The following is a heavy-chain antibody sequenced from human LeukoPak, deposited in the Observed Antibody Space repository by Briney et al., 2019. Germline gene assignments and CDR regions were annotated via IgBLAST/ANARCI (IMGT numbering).Heavy chain of an antibody. CDR2: ISGSGGST. Sequence: ETLSLTCTVSGGSFSNYFRGWIRQPPGRGLEWVSAISGSGGSTYYADSVKGRFTISRDNSKNTLYLQMNSLRAEDTAVYYCAKKAGYDFGYYHYYMDVWGKGTTVTVSS. CDR3: AKKAGYDFGYYHYYMDV. CDR1: GGSFSNYF. J-gene: IGHJ6*03. V-gene: IGHV3-23*01. D-gene: IGHD3-10*01.